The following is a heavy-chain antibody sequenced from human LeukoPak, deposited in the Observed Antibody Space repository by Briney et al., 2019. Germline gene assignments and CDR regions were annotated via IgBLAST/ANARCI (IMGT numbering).Heavy chain of an antibody. CDR2: IKQDGSEK. CDR1: GFTFSSYW. V-gene: IGHV3-7*01. CDR3: AREIVGSGWRQDAFDI. Sequence: GGSLRLSCAASGFTFSSYWMSWVRQAPGKGLEWVANIKQDGSEKYYVDSVEGRFTISRDNAKNSLYLQMNSLRAEDTAVYYCAREIVGSGWRQDAFDIWGQGTMVTVSS. D-gene: IGHD6-19*01. J-gene: IGHJ3*02.